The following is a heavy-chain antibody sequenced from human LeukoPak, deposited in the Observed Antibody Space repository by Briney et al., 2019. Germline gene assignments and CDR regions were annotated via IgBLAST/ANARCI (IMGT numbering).Heavy chain of an antibody. D-gene: IGHD3-3*01. J-gene: IGHJ6*02. CDR3: AKDLAYYDFWSGYSSSGYDPRGMDV. V-gene: IGHV3-30*18. Sequence: GGSLRLSCAASGFTFSSYGMHTVRQAPGKGLEWVAVISYDGSNKYYADSVKGRFTISRDNSKNTLYLQMNSLRAEDTAVYYCAKDLAYYDFWSGYSSSGYDPRGMDVWGQGTTVTVSS. CDR1: GFTFSSYG. CDR2: ISYDGSNK.